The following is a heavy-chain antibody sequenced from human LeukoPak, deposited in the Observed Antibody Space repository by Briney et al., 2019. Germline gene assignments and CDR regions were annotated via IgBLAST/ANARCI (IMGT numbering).Heavy chain of an antibody. Sequence: SETLSLTCTVSGGSISSYYWSWIRQPAGKGLECLGRIYTSGSTNYNPSLKSRVTISVDKSKNQFSLKLSSVTAADTAVYYCAREKIVVVVAAPGYYYYMDVWGKGTTVTVSS. V-gene: IGHV4-4*07. D-gene: IGHD2-15*01. CDR2: IYTSGST. J-gene: IGHJ6*03. CDR1: GGSISSYY. CDR3: AREKIVVVVAAPGYYYYMDV.